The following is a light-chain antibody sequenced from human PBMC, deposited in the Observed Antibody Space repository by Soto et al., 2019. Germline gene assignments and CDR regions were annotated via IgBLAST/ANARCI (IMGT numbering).Light chain of an antibody. V-gene: IGKV1-39*01. CDR1: QNINGY. Sequence: DIQLTQSPSSLSASVGDRVTITCRASQNINGYLHWYQHKPGKAPELLVYATSTLQTGVPSRFSGSGSGAEFTLTISSLQPEDFADYHCQQTYSMPFTFGGGTKVQIK. CDR2: ATS. J-gene: IGKJ4*01. CDR3: QQTYSMPFT.